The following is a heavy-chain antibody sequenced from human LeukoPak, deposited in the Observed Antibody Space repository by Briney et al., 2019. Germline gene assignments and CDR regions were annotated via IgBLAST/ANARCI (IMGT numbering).Heavy chain of an antibody. J-gene: IGHJ4*02. CDR1: GFPFSNFA. CDR2: ISDSGADT. CDR3: AKGGYGDYPGR. D-gene: IGHD4-17*01. V-gene: IGHV3-23*01. Sequence: AGSLTLSCAASGFPFSNFAMNWLRQPPGKGLEWVSAISDSGADTFHADSVKGRFTTSRDKSKNTLYLQMNSLRADDTATYYCAKGGYGDYPGRWGQGTVVIVSS.